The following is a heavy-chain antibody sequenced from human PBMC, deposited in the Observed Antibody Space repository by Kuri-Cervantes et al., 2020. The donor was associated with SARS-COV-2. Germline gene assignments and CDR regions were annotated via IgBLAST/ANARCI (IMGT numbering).Heavy chain of an antibody. D-gene: IGHD7-27*01. CDR3: ARDLPTGDRDYYGMDV. CDR1: GGSFSVYY. J-gene: IGHJ6*02. CDR2: INHSGST. V-gene: IGHV4-34*01. Sequence: SQSLSLTCGVYGGSFSVYYWSWIRQPPGKGLEWIGEINHSGSTNYNPSLKSRVTISVDTSKNQFSLKLSSVTAADTAVYYCARDLPTGDRDYYGMDVWGQGTTVTVSS.